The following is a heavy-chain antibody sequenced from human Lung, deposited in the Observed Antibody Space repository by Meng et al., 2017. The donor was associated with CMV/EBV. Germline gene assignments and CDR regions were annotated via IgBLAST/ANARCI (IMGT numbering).Heavy chain of an antibody. CDR2: TYYRSKWYD. V-gene: IGHV6-1*01. CDR3: ARDYYDSGAYYYTEEYYHGLDV. D-gene: IGHD3-22*01. J-gene: IGHJ6*02. CDR1: GDSVSSNSAA. Sequence: SQXXSLTXAISGDSVSSNSAAWNWIRQSPSRGLEWLGRTYYRSKWYDDYAMAVKSRITINPDTSKNQFSLQLNSVTPEDTAVYYCARDYYDSGAYYYTEEYYHGLDVWGQGNXVNVAS.